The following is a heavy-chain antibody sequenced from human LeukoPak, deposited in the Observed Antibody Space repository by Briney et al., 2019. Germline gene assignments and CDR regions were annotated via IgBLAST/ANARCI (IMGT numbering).Heavy chain of an antibody. V-gene: IGHV4-39*01. CDR2: IYYTGVT. CDR3: AREEASAGDY. D-gene: IGHD6-13*01. J-gene: IGHJ4*02. CDR1: GGSINSNSHY. Sequence: SETLSLTCTVSGGSINSNSHYWAWIRQPPGKGLEWIGSIYYTGVTFYSPSLKSRVTISVDTSKNQFSLKVISVTAADTAVYYCAREEASAGDYWGQGTLVTVSS.